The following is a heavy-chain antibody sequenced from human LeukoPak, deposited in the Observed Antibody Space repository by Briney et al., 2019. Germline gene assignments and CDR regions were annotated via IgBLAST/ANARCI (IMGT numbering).Heavy chain of an antibody. CDR1: EGTFNNYA. CDR3: ARGAGRKGIAAAGIGY. Sequence: GASVKVSCKTPEGTFNNYAITWGRQAPGQGLEWMGVFIPIFGTANYAQKFQGRVTMTRDTSISTAYMELSRLRSDDTAVYYCARGAGRKGIAAAGIGYWGQGTLVTVSS. D-gene: IGHD6-13*01. J-gene: IGHJ4*02. CDR2: FIPIFGTA. V-gene: IGHV1-69*05.